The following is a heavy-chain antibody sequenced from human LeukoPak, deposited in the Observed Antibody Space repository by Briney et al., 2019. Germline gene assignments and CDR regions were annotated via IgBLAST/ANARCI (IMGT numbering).Heavy chain of an antibody. CDR2: ASGNGDNK. J-gene: IGHJ4*02. CDR1: GFTFGRYA. Sequence: GGSLRLSCTGSGFTFGRYAMSWVRQAPGKGLDWVSGASGNGDNKYYADSVKGRFTISRDNSKNTLYLQMNSLRAEDTAVYYCAKGARVLLAFFDYWGQGTLVTVSS. V-gene: IGHV3-23*01. D-gene: IGHD2-15*01. CDR3: AKGARVLLAFFDY.